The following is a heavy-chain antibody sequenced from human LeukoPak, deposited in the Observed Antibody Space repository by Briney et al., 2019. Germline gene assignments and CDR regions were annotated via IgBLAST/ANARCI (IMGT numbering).Heavy chain of an antibody. CDR2: ISWNSGNI. D-gene: IGHD3-10*01. J-gene: IGHJ3*02. Sequence: GGSLRLSCAASGFTFDDYAIHWVRQGPGKGLEWVSGISWNSGNIAYAASVKGRFIISRDNAKNSLYLQMNSLRTEDTAFYYCARYSGSGTYSAFDMWGQGTMVTVSS. CDR1: GFTFDDYA. V-gene: IGHV3-9*01. CDR3: ARYSGSGTYSAFDM.